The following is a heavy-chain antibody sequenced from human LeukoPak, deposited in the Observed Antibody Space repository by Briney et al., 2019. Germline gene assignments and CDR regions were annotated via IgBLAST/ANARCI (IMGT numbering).Heavy chain of an antibody. Sequence: PGGSLRLPCAASGFTLSNAWMSWVRQAPGKGLEWVSAISGSGGSTYYADSVKGRFTISRDNSKNTLYLQMNSLRAEDTAVYYCAKDRRSIAVAGTVGYWGQGTLVTVSS. D-gene: IGHD6-19*01. CDR2: ISGSGGST. CDR3: AKDRRSIAVAGTVGY. J-gene: IGHJ4*02. V-gene: IGHV3-23*01. CDR1: GFTLSNAW.